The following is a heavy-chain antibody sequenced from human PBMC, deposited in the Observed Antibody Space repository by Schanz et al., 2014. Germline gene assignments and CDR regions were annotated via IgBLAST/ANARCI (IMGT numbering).Heavy chain of an antibody. J-gene: IGHJ4*01. CDR3: ARGEWSTSQFDY. Sequence: QVQLQQWGAGLLKPSETLSLTCAVYGGSFSGYYWTWTRQPPGKGLEGIGEIHHSESTNYNPSLKSRVTISMDTSKKQFSLKLSSATAADTAVYYCARGEWSTSQFDYWGHGTLVTVSS. V-gene: IGHV4-34*01. CDR1: GGSFSGYY. D-gene: IGHD2-2*01. CDR2: IHHSEST.